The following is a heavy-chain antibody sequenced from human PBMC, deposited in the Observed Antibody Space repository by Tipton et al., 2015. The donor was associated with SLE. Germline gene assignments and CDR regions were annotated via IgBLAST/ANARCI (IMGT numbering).Heavy chain of an antibody. CDR3: ARDRLRYSSYFDY. Sequence: TLSLTCTVSGGSISSSSYYWGWIRQPPGKGLEWIGSIYYSGSTYYNPSLKSRVTISVDTSKNQFSLKLSSVTAADTAVYYCARDRLRYSSYFDYWGQGTLVTVSS. J-gene: IGHJ4*02. D-gene: IGHD6-19*01. CDR2: IYYSGST. V-gene: IGHV4-39*07. CDR1: GGSISSSSYY.